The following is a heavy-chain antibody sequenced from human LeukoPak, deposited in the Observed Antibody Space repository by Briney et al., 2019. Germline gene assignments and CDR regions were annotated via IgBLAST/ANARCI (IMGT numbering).Heavy chain of an antibody. V-gene: IGHV3-7*01. D-gene: IGHD3-22*01. CDR3: ARSPPPKWLSSYYFHY. Sequence: GGSLRLSCAASGFTFSDYWMSWVRQAPGKGLEWVANINPDGSETYYLDSVKGRFTISRDNAKNSLSLQMNSLRADDTALYYCARSPPPKWLSSYYFHYWGQGTLATVSS. CDR2: INPDGSET. J-gene: IGHJ4*02. CDR1: GFTFSDYW.